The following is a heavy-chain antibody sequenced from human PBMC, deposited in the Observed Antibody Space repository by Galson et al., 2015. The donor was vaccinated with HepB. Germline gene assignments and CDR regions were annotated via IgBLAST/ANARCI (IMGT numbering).Heavy chain of an antibody. D-gene: IGHD2-2*02. CDR1: GFTFGDYY. V-gene: IGHV3-11*06. CDR3: AKYLRSTYYYGMDV. CDR2: ISSSSSYT. Sequence: SLRLSCAASGFTFGDYYMSWIRQAPGKGLEWVSYISSSSSYTNYADSVKGRFTISRDNAKNSLYLQMNSLRAEDTAVYYCAKYLRSTYYYGMDVWGQGTTVTVSS. J-gene: IGHJ6*02.